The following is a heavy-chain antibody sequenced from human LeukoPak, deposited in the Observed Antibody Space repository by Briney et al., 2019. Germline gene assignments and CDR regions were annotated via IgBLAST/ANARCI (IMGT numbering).Heavy chain of an antibody. J-gene: IGHJ6*03. CDR1: GYTFTGYY. CDR3: ARAARGRFLKWPTYYYYYMDV. CDR2: MNPNSGNT. D-gene: IGHD3-3*01. V-gene: IGHV1-8*01. Sequence: ASVKVSCKASGYTFTGYYIHWVRQATGQGLEWMGWMNPNSGNTGYAQKFQGRVTMTRNTSISTAYMELSSLRSEDTAVYYCARAARGRFLKWPTYYYYYMDVWGKGTTVTVSS.